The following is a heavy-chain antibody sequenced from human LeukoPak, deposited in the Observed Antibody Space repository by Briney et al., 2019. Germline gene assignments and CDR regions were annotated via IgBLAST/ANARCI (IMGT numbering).Heavy chain of an antibody. CDR3: ARETAVAGTLDY. J-gene: IGHJ4*02. D-gene: IGHD6-19*01. CDR1: GGTFSSYA. CDR2: IIPILGIA. Sequence: SVKVSCKASGGTFSSYAISWVRQAPGQGLEWMGRIIPILGIANYAQKFRGRVTITADKSTSTAYMELNSLRSEDTAVYYCARETAVAGTLDYWGQGTLVTVSS. V-gene: IGHV1-69*04.